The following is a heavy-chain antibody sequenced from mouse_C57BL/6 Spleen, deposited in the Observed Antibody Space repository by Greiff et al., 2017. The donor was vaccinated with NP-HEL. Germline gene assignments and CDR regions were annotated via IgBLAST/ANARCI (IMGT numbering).Heavy chain of an antibody. CDR2: IYPGDGDT. D-gene: IGHD1-1*01. CDR1: GYAFSSYW. J-gene: IGHJ4*01. Sequence: VQLVESGAELVKPGASVKISCKASGYAFSSYWMNWVKQRPGKGLEWIGQIYPGDGDTNYNGKFKGKATLTADKSSSTAYMQLSSLTSEDSAVYFCARARYYGSSPYAMDYWGQGTSVTVSS. V-gene: IGHV1-80*01. CDR3: ARARYYGSSPYAMDY.